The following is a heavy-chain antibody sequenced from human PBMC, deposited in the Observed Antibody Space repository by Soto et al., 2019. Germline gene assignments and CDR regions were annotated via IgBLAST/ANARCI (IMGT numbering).Heavy chain of an antibody. Sequence: EVQLVESGGGLVQPGRSLRLSCAASGFTFDDYAMHWDRQAPGKGLEWVSGIRWNSGSIGYADSVKGRFTISRDNAKNSLYLQMNSLRAEDMAFYYCAKAGKYCSGGSCYQTYYYMDVWGKGTTVTVSS. V-gene: IGHV3-9*03. CDR3: AKAGKYCSGGSCYQTYYYMDV. CDR2: IRWNSGSI. D-gene: IGHD2-15*01. CDR1: GFTFDDYA. J-gene: IGHJ6*03.